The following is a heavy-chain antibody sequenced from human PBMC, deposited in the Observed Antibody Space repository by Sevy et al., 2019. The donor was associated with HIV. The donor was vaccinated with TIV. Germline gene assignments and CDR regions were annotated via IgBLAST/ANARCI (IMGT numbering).Heavy chain of an antibody. V-gene: IGHV3-15*07. J-gene: IGHJ4*02. D-gene: IGHD4-17*01. CDR2: IKSKADGGAA. CDR3: ATAHGDYY. Sequence: GGSLRLSCAASNFPFSNAWMNWIRQAPGKGLEWVGRIKSKADGGAADYAAPVKGRFTISRDDSKNTLYLQMNSLKAEDTAVYFCATAHGDYYWGQRSLVTVSS. CDR1: NFPFSNAW.